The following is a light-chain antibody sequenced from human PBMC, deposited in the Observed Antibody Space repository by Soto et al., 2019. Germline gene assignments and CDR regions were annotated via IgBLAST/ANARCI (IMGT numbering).Light chain of an antibody. V-gene: IGKV3-15*01. CDR1: QSVSNN. J-gene: IGKJ1*01. CDR3: QQYNNWWT. Sequence: EIVMTQSTATLSVSPGERATLSCRASQSVSNNLAWYQKKPGQATRLLIYGASTRATGIPARFSGSGSGTECTIPSSSLQSEDLAVYDCQQYNNWWTFGQRTRVEIK. CDR2: GAS.